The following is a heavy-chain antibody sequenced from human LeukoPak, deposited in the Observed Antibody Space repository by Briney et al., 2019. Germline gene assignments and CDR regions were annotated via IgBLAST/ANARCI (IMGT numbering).Heavy chain of an antibody. J-gene: IGHJ4*02. Sequence: KPSETLSLTCTVSGGSISSYYWSWIRQPPGKGLEWIGYIYYSGSTNYNPSLKSRVTISVDTSKNQFSLKLSSVTAADTAVYYCARGGLHKTFDYWGQGTLVTVSS. D-gene: IGHD2-21*01. CDR1: GGSISSYY. CDR2: IYYSGST. V-gene: IGHV4-59*01. CDR3: ARGGLHKTFDY.